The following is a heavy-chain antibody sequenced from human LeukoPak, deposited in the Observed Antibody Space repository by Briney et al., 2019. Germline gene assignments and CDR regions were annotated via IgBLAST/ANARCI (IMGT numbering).Heavy chain of an antibody. D-gene: IGHD3-3*01. J-gene: IGHJ5*02. CDR3: AKDPSTFLEWLHEWFDP. Sequence: HPGGSLRLSCAASGFTFSSYAMSWVRQAPGKGLEWVSAISGSGGSTYYADSVKGRFTISRDNSKNTLYLQMNSLRAEDTAVYYCAKDPSTFLEWLHEWFDPWGQGTLVTVSS. CDR2: ISGSGGST. V-gene: IGHV3-23*01. CDR1: GFTFSSYA.